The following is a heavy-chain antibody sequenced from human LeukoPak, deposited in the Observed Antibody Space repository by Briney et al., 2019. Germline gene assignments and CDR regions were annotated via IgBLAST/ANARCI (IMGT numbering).Heavy chain of an antibody. Sequence: GGSLRLSCAASGFTFSTFAMQWVRQAPEKGLEYVSGINTDGGTTFYANSVKGRFTISRDNPKNTLHLQMGSLRVEDTAVYYCARDGVATNDYWGQGTLVTVSS. D-gene: IGHD5-24*01. V-gene: IGHV3-64*01. CDR3: ARDGVATNDY. CDR2: INTDGGTT. CDR1: GFTFSTFA. J-gene: IGHJ4*02.